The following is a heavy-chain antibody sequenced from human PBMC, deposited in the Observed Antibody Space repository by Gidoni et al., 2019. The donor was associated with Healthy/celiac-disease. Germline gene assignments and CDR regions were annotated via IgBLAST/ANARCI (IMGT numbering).Heavy chain of an antibody. Sequence: QVQLVESGGGLVKPGGSLRLSCAASGFTFSDYYMSWIRQAPGKGLEWVSYISSSSSYTNYADSVKGRFTISRDNAKNSLYLQMNSLRAEDTAVYYCAREIRSGESNYEYGPVYYYYGMDVWGQGTTVTVSS. J-gene: IGHJ6*02. V-gene: IGHV3-11*06. CDR3: AREIRSGESNYEYGPVYYYYGMDV. CDR1: GFTFSDYY. D-gene: IGHD4-4*01. CDR2: ISSSSSYT.